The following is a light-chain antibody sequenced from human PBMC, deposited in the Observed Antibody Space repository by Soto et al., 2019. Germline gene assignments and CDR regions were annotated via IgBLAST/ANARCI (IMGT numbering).Light chain of an antibody. Sequence: EIVLTQSPGTLSLSPGERATLSCRASQTITLNYLAWYQQKPGQAPRLLIYGVSTRATGIPDKFSGSGSGTDFTLTISRLEPEDFAVYYCQQYGSSPFTFGRGSEVDI. CDR1: QTITLNY. CDR2: GVS. V-gene: IGKV3-20*01. CDR3: QQYGSSPFT. J-gene: IGKJ3*01.